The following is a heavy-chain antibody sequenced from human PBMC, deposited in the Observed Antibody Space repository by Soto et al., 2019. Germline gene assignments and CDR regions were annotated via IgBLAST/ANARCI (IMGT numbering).Heavy chain of an antibody. Sequence: PGGSLRLSCAASGFTVSTNYMSWVRQAPGKGLEWVSVIYSGGSTYYADSVKGRFTISRHNSKSTLYLQMNSLRAEDTAVYYCAREMTTVTSNWFDPCGQGTLVTVSS. D-gene: IGHD4-17*01. V-gene: IGHV3-53*04. CDR1: GFTVSTNY. CDR3: AREMTTVTSNWFDP. J-gene: IGHJ5*02. CDR2: IYSGGST.